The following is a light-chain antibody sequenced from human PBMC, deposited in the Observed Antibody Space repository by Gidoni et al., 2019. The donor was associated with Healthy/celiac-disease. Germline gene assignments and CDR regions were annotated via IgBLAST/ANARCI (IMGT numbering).Light chain of an antibody. V-gene: IGKV3-11*01. CDR1: QSVSSY. CDR3: QQRSNWXT. CDR2: DAS. J-gene: IGKJ4*01. Sequence: EIVLTQSPATLSLSPGERATLSCRASQSVSSYLAWYQQKPGQAPRLLIYDASNRATGIPARFSGSGSGTDFTLTISSLEPEDFAVYYCQQRSNWXTFGGGTKVEIK.